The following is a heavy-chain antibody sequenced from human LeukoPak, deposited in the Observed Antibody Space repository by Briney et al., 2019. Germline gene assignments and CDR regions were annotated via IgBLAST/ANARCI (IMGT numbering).Heavy chain of an antibody. Sequence: GGALRLSCAASGFTFSTYAMTWVRQTPGKGLGWVSGISGGGGRGGSTYYADSVKGRFTISRDRSKNTLYMQRNSLRAEDTSVDFCGKAVVRVRGVIIPLGDFDLWGQGTLVTVSS. CDR3: GKAVVRVRGVIIPLGDFDL. CDR2: ISGGGGRGGST. CDR1: GFTFSTYA. J-gene: IGHJ4*02. D-gene: IGHD3-10*01. V-gene: IGHV3-23*01.